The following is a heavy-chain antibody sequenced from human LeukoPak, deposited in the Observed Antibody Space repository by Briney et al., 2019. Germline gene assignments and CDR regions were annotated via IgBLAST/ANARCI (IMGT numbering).Heavy chain of an antibody. J-gene: IGHJ6*02. CDR2: INHSGST. V-gene: IGHV4-34*01. CDR3: ARLGVATTPVTDYGMDV. CDR1: GGSFSGYY. Sequence: RASETLSLTCAVYGGSFSGYYWSWIRQPPGKGLEWIGEINHSGSTNYNPSLKSRVTISVDTSKNQFSLKLSSVTAADTAVYYCARLGVATTPVTDYGMDVWGQGTTVTVSS. D-gene: IGHD5-12*01.